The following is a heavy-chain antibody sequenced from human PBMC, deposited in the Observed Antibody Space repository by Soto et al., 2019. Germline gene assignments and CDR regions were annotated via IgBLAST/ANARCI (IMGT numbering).Heavy chain of an antibody. CDR2: ISYDGSNK. Sequence: VGSLRLSCAASGFTFSSYGVHWVRQAPGKGLEWVAVISYDGSNKYYADSVKGRFTISRDNSKNTLYLQMNSLRAEDTAVYYCAKDSKEYYDFWSGYPNYGMDVWGQGTTVTVS. J-gene: IGHJ6*02. CDR1: GFTFSSYG. V-gene: IGHV3-30*18. CDR3: AKDSKEYYDFWSGYPNYGMDV. D-gene: IGHD3-3*01.